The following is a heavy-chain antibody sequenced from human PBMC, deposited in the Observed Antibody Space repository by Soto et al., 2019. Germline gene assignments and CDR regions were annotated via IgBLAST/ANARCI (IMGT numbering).Heavy chain of an antibody. D-gene: IGHD6-6*01. CDR3: ARARAARLWFDR. CDR2: IKEDGSEK. V-gene: IGHV3-7*01. J-gene: IGHJ5*02. Sequence: HPGGSLRLSCAASGFTFSSYWMSWVRQAPGKGMEWVANIKEDGSEKYYVDSVKGRFTISRDKAKNSLYLQMNSLRAEDTAVYYCARARAARLWFDRWGQGTLVTVS. CDR1: GFTFSSYW.